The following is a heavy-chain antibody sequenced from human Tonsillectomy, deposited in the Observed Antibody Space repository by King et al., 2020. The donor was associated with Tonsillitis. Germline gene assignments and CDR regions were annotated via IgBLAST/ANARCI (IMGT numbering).Heavy chain of an antibody. V-gene: IGHV1-69*01. J-gene: IGHJ3*02. CDR1: GGTLSSYS. Sequence: VQLVESGAEVKKPGYSVRVSCKASGGTLSSYSISWVRQAPGQGLEWMGGIITIFGTAYYAQKVQGRVTIHADEATSTAYMVLSRLRTEDTAVYYCARAQRGYDIAETFDIWGQGTMVTVSS. CDR2: IITIFGTA. CDR3: ARAQRGYDIAETFDI. D-gene: IGHD3-9*01.